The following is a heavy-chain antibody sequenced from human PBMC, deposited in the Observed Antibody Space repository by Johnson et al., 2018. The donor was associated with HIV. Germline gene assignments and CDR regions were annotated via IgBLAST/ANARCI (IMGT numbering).Heavy chain of an antibody. Sequence: QVHLVESGGGVVQPGGSLRLSCEASGFTFSSYAMHWVRQAPGKGLEWVAFIRFDGSSEYQRDSVKGRFSISRDNSKITMYLQMNSLRPEDTAVYYCAKTLGYDSSGYHDGFDIWGQGTLVTVSS. J-gene: IGHJ3*02. CDR2: IRFDGSSE. CDR3: AKTLGYDSSGYHDGFDI. V-gene: IGHV3-30*02. D-gene: IGHD3-22*01. CDR1: GFTFSSYA.